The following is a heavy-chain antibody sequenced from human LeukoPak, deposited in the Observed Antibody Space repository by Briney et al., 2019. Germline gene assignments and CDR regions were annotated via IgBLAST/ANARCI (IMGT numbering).Heavy chain of an antibody. D-gene: IGHD2-2*01. V-gene: IGHV4-4*07. CDR3: ARWNIVVVPAAYSDMAYFDY. CDR1: GGSISSYY. Sequence: PSETLSLTCTVSGGSISSYYWSWIRQPAGKGLEWIGRIYTSGSTNYNPSLKSRVTISVDTSKNQFSLKLSSVTAADTAVYYCARWNIVVVPAAYSDMAYFDYWGQGTLVTVSS. J-gene: IGHJ4*02. CDR2: IYTSGST.